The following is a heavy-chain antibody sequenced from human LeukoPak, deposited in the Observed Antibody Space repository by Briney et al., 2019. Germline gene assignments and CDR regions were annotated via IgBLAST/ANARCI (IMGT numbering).Heavy chain of an antibody. CDR3: VRDLHYSRLDY. J-gene: IGHJ4*02. CDR2: INPDESEK. Sequence: GGSLRPSCAVSGLSFSTSWMDWVRQAPGKGLEWVASINPDESEKYSAGSVKGRFTISRDNAKNSLFLQMENLRVEDTAFYYCVRDLHYSRLDYWGQGMLVAVSS. D-gene: IGHD4-11*01. V-gene: IGHV3-7*01. CDR1: GLSFSTSW.